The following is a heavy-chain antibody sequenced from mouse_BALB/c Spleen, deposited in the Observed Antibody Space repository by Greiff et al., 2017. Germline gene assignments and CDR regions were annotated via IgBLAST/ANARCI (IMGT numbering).Heavy chain of an antibody. CDR2: INPSSGYT. CDR1: GYTFTSYT. CDR3: ARRGNGNYVFAY. D-gene: IGHD2-1*01. Sequence: VQLQESAAELARPGASVKMSCKASGYTFTSYTMHWVKQRPGQGLEWIGYINPSSGYTEYNQKFKDKTTLTADKSSSTAYMQLSSLTSEDSAVYYCARRGNGNYVFAYWGQGTLVTVSA. V-gene: IGHV1-4*02. J-gene: IGHJ3*01.